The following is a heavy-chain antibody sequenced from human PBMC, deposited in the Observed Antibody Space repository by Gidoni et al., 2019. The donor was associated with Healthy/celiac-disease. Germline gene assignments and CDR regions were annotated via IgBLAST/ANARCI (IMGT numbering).Heavy chain of an antibody. V-gene: IGHV3-30-3*01. CDR1: GFTFSSYA. D-gene: IGHD3-16*01. CDR3: ARDGGTGSRDAFDI. J-gene: IGHJ3*02. CDR2: ISYDGSNK. Sequence: QVQLVESGGGVVQPGRSLRLSCAASGFTFSSYAMHWVRQAPGKGLEWVAVISYDGSNKYYADSVKGRFTISRDNSKNTLYLQMNSLRAEDTAVHYCARDGGTGSRDAFDIWGQGTMVTVSS.